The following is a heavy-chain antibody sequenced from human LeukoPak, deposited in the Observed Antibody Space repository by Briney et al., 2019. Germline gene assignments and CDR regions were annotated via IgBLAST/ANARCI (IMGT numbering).Heavy chain of an antibody. CDR3: ASYSYGYIY. V-gene: IGHV4-30-2*01. J-gene: IGHJ4*02. Sequence: SQTLYPTCAVSGGSISSGGYSWSWIRQPPGKGLEWIGYIYHSGSTYYNPSLKSRVTISVDRSKNKFSLKLSSVTAADTAVYYCASYSYGYIYWGQGTLVTVSS. CDR1: GGSISSGGYS. D-gene: IGHD5-18*01. CDR2: IYHSGST.